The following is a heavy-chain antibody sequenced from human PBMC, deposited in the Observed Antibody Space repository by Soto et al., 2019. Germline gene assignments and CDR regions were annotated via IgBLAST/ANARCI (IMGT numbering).Heavy chain of an antibody. CDR1: GYTFTNYA. CDR2: INAGNGNT. V-gene: IGHV1-3*05. CDR3: ARVSGYYLPDY. J-gene: IGHJ4*02. Sequence: QVQLVQSGAEEKKPGASVKVSCKASGYTFTNYAMHWVRQAPGQRLEWMGWINAGNGNTKYSQKFQGRVTITRDTSASTAYMELSSLRSEDTAVYYCARVSGYYLPDYLGQGTLVTVSS. D-gene: IGHD5-12*01.